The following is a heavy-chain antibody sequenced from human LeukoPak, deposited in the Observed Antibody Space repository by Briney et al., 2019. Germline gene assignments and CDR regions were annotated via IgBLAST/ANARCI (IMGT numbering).Heavy chain of an antibody. CDR2: ISWNSGSI. Sequence: GGSLRLSCAASGFTFDDYAMHWVRQAPGKGLEWVSGISWNSGSIGYADSVKGRLTISRDNAKNSLYLQMNSLRAEDTALYYCAKEIPRYSSGWYKNDAFDIWGQGTMVTVSS. CDR3: AKEIPRYSSGWYKNDAFDI. V-gene: IGHV3-9*01. J-gene: IGHJ3*02. CDR1: GFTFDDYA. D-gene: IGHD6-19*01.